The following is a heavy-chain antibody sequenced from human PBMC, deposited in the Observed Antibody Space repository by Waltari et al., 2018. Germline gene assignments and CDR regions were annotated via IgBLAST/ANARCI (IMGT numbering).Heavy chain of an antibody. D-gene: IGHD3-10*01. J-gene: IGHJ4*02. CDR2: IYSGGSA. CDR3: VKETAYGYYFDN. CDR1: GFTFNNYA. V-gene: IGHV3-23*03. Sequence: EVQLLESGGGLIPPGGSLTLSCAASGFTFNNYAMNWIRQDPGKVIEWVSFIYSGGSAYYADSVKGRFTISRDNSKNTLYLQMSSLRLEDTAVYYCVKETAYGYYFDNWGQGTLVSVSS.